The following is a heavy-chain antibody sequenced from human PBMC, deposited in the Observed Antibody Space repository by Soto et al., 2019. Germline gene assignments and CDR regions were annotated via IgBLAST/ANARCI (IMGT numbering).Heavy chain of an antibody. CDR1: RSSFISSSHE. Sequence: TLFLTSTVSRSSFISSSHERNWFRQPQGKGLGWVGSIYYDGRTYYNASLKSRVTISVDTSKNQFSLKVNSVTVADTAVYYCARRSHTNWPAYWGHGTQVTVS. D-gene: IGHD2-8*01. J-gene: IGHJ4*01. V-gene: IGHV4-39*01. CDR2: IYYDGRT. CDR3: ARRSHTNWPAY.